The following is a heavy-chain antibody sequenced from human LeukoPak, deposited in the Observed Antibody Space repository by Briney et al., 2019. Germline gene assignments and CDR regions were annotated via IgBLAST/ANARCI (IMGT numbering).Heavy chain of an antibody. CDR1: GFTFSSYA. CDR2: ISGSGGST. D-gene: IGHD1-26*01. J-gene: IGHJ4*02. V-gene: IGHV3-23*01. CDR3: ARVASGTYYVVDY. Sequence: GGSLRLSCAASGFTFSSYAMSWVRQAPGKGLEWVSAISGSGGSTYYADSVKGRFTISRDISRNTLYLQMDSLRAEDTALYHCARVASGTYYVVDYWGQGTLVTVSS.